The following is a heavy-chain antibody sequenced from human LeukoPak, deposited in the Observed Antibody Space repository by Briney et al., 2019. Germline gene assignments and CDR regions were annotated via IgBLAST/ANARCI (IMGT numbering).Heavy chain of an antibody. V-gene: IGHV4-39*07. Sequence: SETLSLTCTVSGGSISSYYWGWIRQPPGKGLEWIGSIYYSGSTYYNPSLKSRVTISVDTSKNQFSLKLSSVTAADTAVYYCARDSMVRGVIRGGFDYWGQGTLVTVSS. J-gene: IGHJ4*02. CDR1: GGSISSYY. D-gene: IGHD3-10*01. CDR3: ARDSMVRGVIRGGFDY. CDR2: IYYSGST.